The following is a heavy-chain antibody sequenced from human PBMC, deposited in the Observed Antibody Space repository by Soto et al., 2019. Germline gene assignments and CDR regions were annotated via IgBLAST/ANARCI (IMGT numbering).Heavy chain of an antibody. J-gene: IGHJ4*02. CDR2: IYYSGST. Sequence: SETLSLTCTVSGGSISSSSYYWGWIRQPPGKGLEWIGSIYYSGSTYYNPSLKSRVTISVDTSKNQFSLKLSSVTAADTAVYYCARHPRYSGSYSYWGQGTLVTVSS. V-gene: IGHV4-39*01. CDR3: ARHPRYSGSYSY. CDR1: GGSISSSSYY. D-gene: IGHD1-26*01.